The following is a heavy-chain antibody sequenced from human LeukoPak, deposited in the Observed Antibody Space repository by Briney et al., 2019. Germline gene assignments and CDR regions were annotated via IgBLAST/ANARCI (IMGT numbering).Heavy chain of an antibody. D-gene: IGHD3-10*02. V-gene: IGHV4-38-2*02. CDR2: IYHSGIT. CDR3: ATLLSSSYYFDY. J-gene: IGHJ4*02. CDR1: GYSISSGYY. Sequence: SETLSLTCIVSGYSISSGYYWGWIRQPPGKGLEWIGNIYHSGITYYNLYNPSLKSRVIISVDTSKNHFSLKPSSVTAADTAVYFCATLLSSSYYFDYWGQGTLVTVSS.